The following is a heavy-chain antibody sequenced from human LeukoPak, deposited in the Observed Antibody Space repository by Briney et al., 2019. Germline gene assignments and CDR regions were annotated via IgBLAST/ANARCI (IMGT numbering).Heavy chain of an antibody. CDR1: GGTFSSYA. CDR2: ISAYNGNT. D-gene: IGHD5-18*01. CDR3: ARVWRRTAMVTYYYYGMDV. Sequence: ASVKVSCKASGGTFSSYAISWVRQAPGQGLERMGWISAYNGNTNYAQKLQGRVTMTTDTSTSTAYMELRSLRSDDTAVYYCARVWRRTAMVTYYYYGMDVWGQGTTVTVSS. J-gene: IGHJ6*02. V-gene: IGHV1-18*01.